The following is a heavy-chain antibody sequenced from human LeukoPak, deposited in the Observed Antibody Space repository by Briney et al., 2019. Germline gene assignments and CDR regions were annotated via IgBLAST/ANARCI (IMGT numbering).Heavy chain of an antibody. CDR2: IYPGDSDT. V-gene: IGHV5-51*01. Sequence: GESLKISCKGSGYSFTNYWIGWVRQMPGKGLEWLGIIYPGDSDTRYSPSFQGQVTISADKSISTAYLQWSSLKASDTAMYYCARLGSSRYYPAWYWGQGTLVTVSS. CDR1: GYSFTNYW. CDR3: ARLGSSRYYPAWY. J-gene: IGHJ4*02. D-gene: IGHD3-22*01.